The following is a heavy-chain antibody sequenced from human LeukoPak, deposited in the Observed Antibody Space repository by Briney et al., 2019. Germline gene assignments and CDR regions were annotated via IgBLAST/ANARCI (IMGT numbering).Heavy chain of an antibody. CDR2: IIPIFGTA. V-gene: IGHV1-69*06. D-gene: IGHD6-13*01. Sequence: SATVSCKASGGTFSSYAISWVRQAPGQGLEWMGGIIPIFGTANYAQKFQGRVTITADKSTSTAYMELSSLRSEDTAVYYCARISSSNWYNERGAFDVWGQGTMVTVSS. CDR1: GGTFSSYA. J-gene: IGHJ3*01. CDR3: ARISSSNWYNERGAFDV.